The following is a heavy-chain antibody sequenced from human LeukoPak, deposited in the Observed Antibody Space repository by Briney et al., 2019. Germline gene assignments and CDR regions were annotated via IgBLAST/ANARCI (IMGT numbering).Heavy chain of an antibody. D-gene: IGHD2-2*02. CDR1: GGSINSYGYY. V-gene: IGHV4-30-2*01. CDR2: IYHSGST. J-gene: IGHJ5*02. Sequence: PSQTLSLTCTVSGGSINSYGYYWSWIPQPPGKGLEWIGYIYHSGSTYYNPSLKSRITISVDRSKKQFSLKLNSVTAADTAVYYCARVYQNRFDPWGQGTLVTVSS. CDR3: ARVYQNRFDP.